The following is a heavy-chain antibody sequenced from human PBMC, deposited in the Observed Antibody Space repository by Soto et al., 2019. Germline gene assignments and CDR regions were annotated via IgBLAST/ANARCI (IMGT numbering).Heavy chain of an antibody. D-gene: IGHD5-12*01. Sequence: SVKVSCKASGGTFSSYAISWVRQAPGQGLEWMGGIIPIFGTANYAQKFQGRVTITADESTSTAYMELSSLRSEDTAVYYCARPGGSYLVATIGDAFDIWGQGTMVTF. V-gene: IGHV1-69*13. CDR3: ARPGGSYLVATIGDAFDI. CDR1: GGTFSSYA. J-gene: IGHJ3*02. CDR2: IIPIFGTA.